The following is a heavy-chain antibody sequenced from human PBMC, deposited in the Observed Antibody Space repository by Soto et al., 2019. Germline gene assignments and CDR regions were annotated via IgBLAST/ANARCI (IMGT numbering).Heavy chain of an antibody. D-gene: IGHD3-16*02. J-gene: IGHJ4*02. CDR2: INHSVST. CDR1: GGSFSGYY. V-gene: IGHV4-34*01. Sequence: SETLSLTCAVYGGSFSGYYWSWIRQPPGKGLEWIGEINHSVSTNYNLSLKSRVTISVDTSKNQFSLKLSFVTAADTAVYYCARLNYDYVWGSYRYDYWGQGTLVTVSS. CDR3: ARLNYDYVWGSYRYDY.